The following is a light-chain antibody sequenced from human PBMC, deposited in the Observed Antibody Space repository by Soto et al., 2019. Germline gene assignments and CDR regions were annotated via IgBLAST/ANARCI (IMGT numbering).Light chain of an antibody. CDR2: DAS. V-gene: IGKV3-11*01. Sequence: EIVLTRSPATLSLSPGERATLSCRASQSVSSYLAWYHQKPGQAPRLLIYDASNRATGIPARFSGSGSGTDFTLTISSLEPEDFAVYYGQQRSNWPPLTFGGGNKVEIK. CDR3: QQRSNWPPLT. J-gene: IGKJ4*01. CDR1: QSVSSY.